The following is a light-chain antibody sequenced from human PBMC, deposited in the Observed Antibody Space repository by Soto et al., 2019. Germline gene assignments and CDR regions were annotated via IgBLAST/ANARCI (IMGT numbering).Light chain of an antibody. CDR3: QSYDSSPL. CDR1: SSNIGAGYD. Sequence: QPVLTQPPSVSGAPGQRVTISCTGSSSNIGAGYDVHWYQQLPGTAPKLLIYGNSNRPSGVPDRFSGSKSGTSASLAITGLQAEDEADYYCQSYDSSPLFGGGTQLTVL. CDR2: GNS. V-gene: IGLV1-40*01. J-gene: IGLJ3*02.